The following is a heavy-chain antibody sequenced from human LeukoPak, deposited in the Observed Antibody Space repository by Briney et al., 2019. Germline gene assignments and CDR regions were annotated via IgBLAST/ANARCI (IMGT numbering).Heavy chain of an antibody. CDR1: GFTVSSNY. CDR3: ARERRLRALDFDI. J-gene: IGHJ3*02. V-gene: IGHV3-48*04. Sequence: GGSLRLSCAASGFTVSSNYMSWVRQAPGKGLEWVSYISSSSSTIYYADSVKGRFTISRDNAKNSLYLQMNSLRAEDTAVYYCARERRLRALDFDIWGQGTMVTVSS. CDR2: ISSSSSTI. D-gene: IGHD5-12*01.